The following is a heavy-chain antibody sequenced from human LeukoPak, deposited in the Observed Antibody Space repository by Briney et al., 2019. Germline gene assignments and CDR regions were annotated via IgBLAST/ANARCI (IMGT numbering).Heavy chain of an antibody. V-gene: IGHV3-30*18. Sequence: GGSLRLSCAASGFTFSSYGMHWVRQAPGKGLEWVAVISYDGSNKYYADSVKGRFTISRDNSESTLYLQMNSLRAEDTAVYYCAKDLKSSGWIDYWGQGTLVTVSS. CDR2: ISYDGSNK. J-gene: IGHJ4*02. CDR1: GFTFSSYG. D-gene: IGHD6-19*01. CDR3: AKDLKSSGWIDY.